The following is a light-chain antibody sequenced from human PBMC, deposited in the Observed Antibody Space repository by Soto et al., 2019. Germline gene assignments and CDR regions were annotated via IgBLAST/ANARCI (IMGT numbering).Light chain of an antibody. CDR1: QSISHY. Sequence: EIVLTQSPATLSLSPGEIVTISCRASQSISHYLAWYQQKPGQAPRLLIYDASNRATGIPARFSGSGSGADFTLTIGSLEPEDFAVYYCQQRSNWPLTFGGGTKVEIK. CDR2: DAS. J-gene: IGKJ4*01. CDR3: QQRSNWPLT. V-gene: IGKV3-11*01.